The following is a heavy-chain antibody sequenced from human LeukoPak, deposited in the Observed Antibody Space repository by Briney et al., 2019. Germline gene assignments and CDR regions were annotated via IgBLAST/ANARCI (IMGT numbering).Heavy chain of an antibody. D-gene: IGHD6-13*01. CDR1: GAAISSGAFS. Sequence: SETLSLTCTVSGAAISSGAFSWNWVRQAPGKGLEWIGSIYYSGSTYYNPSLKSRVTISVDTSKNQFSLKLSSVTAADTAVYYCAYSSSWYRVFDIWGQGTMVTVSS. CDR2: IYYSGST. J-gene: IGHJ3*02. CDR3: AYSSSWYRVFDI. V-gene: IGHV4-39*01.